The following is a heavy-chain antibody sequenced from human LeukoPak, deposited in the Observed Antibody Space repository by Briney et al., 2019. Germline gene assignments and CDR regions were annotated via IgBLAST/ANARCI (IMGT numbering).Heavy chain of an antibody. CDR2: ISAYNGNT. CDR3: ARVTMVRGVITPGHFDY. J-gene: IGHJ4*02. CDR1: GYTFTSYG. V-gene: IGHV1-18*01. Sequence: ASVKVSCKASGYTFTSYGISWVRQAPGQGLEWMGWISAYNGNTNYAHKLQGRVTMTTDTSTSTAYMELRSRRSDDTAVYYCARVTMVRGVITPGHFDYWGQGTLVTVSS. D-gene: IGHD3-10*01.